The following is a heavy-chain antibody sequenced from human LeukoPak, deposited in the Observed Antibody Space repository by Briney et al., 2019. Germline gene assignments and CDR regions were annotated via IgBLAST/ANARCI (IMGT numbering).Heavy chain of an antibody. V-gene: IGHV1-2*02. J-gene: IGHJ4*02. D-gene: IGHD1-7*01. CDR3: ARTVWNYPPALDY. CDR1: GYTFTGYY. Sequence: ASVKVSCKASGYTFTGYYMHWVRQAPGQGLEWMGWINPNSGGTNYAQKFQGRVTMTRDTSISTAYMELSRLRSDDTAMYYCARTVWNYPPALDYWGQGTLVTVSS. CDR2: INPNSGGT.